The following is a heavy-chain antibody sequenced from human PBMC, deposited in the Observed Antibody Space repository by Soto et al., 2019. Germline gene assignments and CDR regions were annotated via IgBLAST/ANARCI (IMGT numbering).Heavy chain of an antibody. Sequence: QVQLQESGPGLVKPSETLSLTCTVSGGSISPHYWSWIRQPPGKGLEWIGYIYYNGDTYYNPSLKSRATISVDTSKSQFSLNLASVAAADTAVYYCARVSGTYYLGYYYFGLDVWGQGTTVTVSS. D-gene: IGHD1-26*01. J-gene: IGHJ6*02. CDR3: ARVSGTYYLGYYYFGLDV. V-gene: IGHV4-59*11. CDR1: GGSISPHY. CDR2: IYYNGDT.